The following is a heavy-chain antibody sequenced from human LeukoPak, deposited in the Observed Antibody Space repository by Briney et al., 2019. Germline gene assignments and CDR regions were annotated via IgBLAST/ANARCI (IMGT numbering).Heavy chain of an antibody. CDR1: GFTFSSYA. Sequence: PGGSLRLSCAASGFTFSSYAMHWVRQAPGKGLEWVAVISYDGSNKYYADSVNGRFTISRDNSKNTLYLQMNSLRAEDTAVYYCASERFGELLFIFDYWGQGTLVTVSS. CDR3: ASERFGELLFIFDY. J-gene: IGHJ4*02. CDR2: ISYDGSNK. D-gene: IGHD3-10*01. V-gene: IGHV3-30-3*01.